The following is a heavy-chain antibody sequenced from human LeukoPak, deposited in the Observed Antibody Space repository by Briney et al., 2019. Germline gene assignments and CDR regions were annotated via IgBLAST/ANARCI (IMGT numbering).Heavy chain of an antibody. Sequence: GGSLRLSCAASGFTFSTFAMIWVRQAPGKGLEWVSGISGSGSNTYYADSVKGRFTISRDNSKNTLYLQMNSLRAEDTAVYYCAKDALYYDFWSGYYSLVDSGWDYWGQGTLVTVSS. J-gene: IGHJ4*02. CDR3: AKDALYYDFWSGYYSLVDSGWDY. V-gene: IGHV3-23*01. CDR1: GFTFSTFA. CDR2: ISGSGSNT. D-gene: IGHD3-3*01.